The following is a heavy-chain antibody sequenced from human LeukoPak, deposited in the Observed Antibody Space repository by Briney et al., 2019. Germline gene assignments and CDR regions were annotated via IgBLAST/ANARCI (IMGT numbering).Heavy chain of an antibody. J-gene: IGHJ3*02. V-gene: IGHV1-2*02. CDR2: INPNSGGT. CDR3: ARDMTTTGTDFAFDI. D-gene: IGHD1-1*01. Sequence: GASVKVSCKASGYTFTGYYMHWVRQAPGRGVEWMGWINPNSGGTNYAQKFQGRVTMTRDTSISTAYMELSRLRSDDTAVYYCARDMTTTGTDFAFDIWGQGTMVTVSS. CDR1: GYTFTGYY.